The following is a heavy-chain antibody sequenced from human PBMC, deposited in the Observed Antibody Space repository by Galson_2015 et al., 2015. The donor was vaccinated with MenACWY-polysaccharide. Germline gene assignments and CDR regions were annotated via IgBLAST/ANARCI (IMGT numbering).Heavy chain of an antibody. Sequence: SLRLSCAASGFTFDDYAMHWVRQAPGKGLEWVSGISWDSGNIGYADSVKGRFTISRDNAKSSLYLQMNSLRPEDTALYYCAKAAVRGEPDYWGQGTLVTVSS. CDR2: ISWDSGNI. V-gene: IGHV3-9*01. D-gene: IGHD3-10*01. J-gene: IGHJ4*02. CDR3: AKAAVRGEPDY. CDR1: GFTFDDYA.